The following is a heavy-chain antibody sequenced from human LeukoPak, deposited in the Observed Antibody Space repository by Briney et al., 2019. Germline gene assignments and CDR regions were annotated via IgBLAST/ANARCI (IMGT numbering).Heavy chain of an antibody. CDR3: ARFAGAAAGTLNPPASDI. Sequence: SETLYLTCTVSGGSISSYYWSWIRQPPGKGLEWIGYIYCSGSTNYNPSLKSRVAISVDTSKNQFSLKLSSVTAADTAVYYCARFAGAAAGTLNPPASDIWGQGTMVTVSS. V-gene: IGHV4-59*01. D-gene: IGHD6-13*01. CDR2: IYCSGST. J-gene: IGHJ3*02. CDR1: GGSISSYY.